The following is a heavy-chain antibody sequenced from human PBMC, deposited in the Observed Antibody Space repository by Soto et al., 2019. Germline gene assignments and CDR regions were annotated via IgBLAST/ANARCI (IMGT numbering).Heavy chain of an antibody. Sequence: QVQLQESGPGLVKPSQSLSLTCTVSGGSINSGRYYWSWIRQLPGKGLEWIGYVYYSGGTNYSASLKSRVTISQDTSKNQFSLKLTSATAAATAVYYCAREFLVYGDYVAGTYRGCDIWDQGTMVTVSS. CDR2: VYYSGGT. J-gene: IGHJ3*02. D-gene: IGHD4-17*01. CDR1: GGSINSGRYY. CDR3: AREFLVYGDYVAGTYRGCDI. V-gene: IGHV4-31*03.